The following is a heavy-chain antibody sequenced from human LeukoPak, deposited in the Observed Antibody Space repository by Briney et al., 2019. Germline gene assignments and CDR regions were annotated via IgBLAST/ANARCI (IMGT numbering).Heavy chain of an antibody. Sequence: SETLSLTCTVSGGSISGGYWSWIRQPPGRGLEWIGYVYTSGSTNYNPSLKSRVTISVDTSKGQFALKLSSVTAADTAVYYCAKSYFDYSTYYSYYFNLWGQGALVTVSS. V-gene: IGHV4-4*09. CDR3: AKSYFDYSTYYSYYFNL. D-gene: IGHD4-11*01. CDR1: GGSISGGY. J-gene: IGHJ4*02. CDR2: VYTSGST.